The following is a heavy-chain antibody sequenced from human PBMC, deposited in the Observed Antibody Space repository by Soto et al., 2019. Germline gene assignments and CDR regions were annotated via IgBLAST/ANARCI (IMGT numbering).Heavy chain of an antibody. V-gene: IGHV4-34*01. CDR2: INHSGST. D-gene: IGHD3-10*02. CDR3: ASVRFFFQAEDGIRDVRSVSAFLLNRSSDL. J-gene: IGHJ2*01. Sequence: EKGLEWIGEINHSGSTNYNPSLKSRVTISVDTSKNQFSLKLSSVTAADTAVYYCASVRFFFQAEDGIRDVRSVSAFLLNRSSDL.